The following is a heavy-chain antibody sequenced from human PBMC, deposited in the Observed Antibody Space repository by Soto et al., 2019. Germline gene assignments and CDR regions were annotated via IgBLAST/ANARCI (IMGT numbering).Heavy chain of an antibody. CDR3: ARLPRDCNKPSCYYADH. Sequence: GESLKISCRGSGYDFNTNWFGWVRQLPGRGLEGVGIMYPGDSDTRLHPSLQGHVTLSADVTVSTAFLQWRTLKTSDSGMYFCARLPRDCNKPSCYYADHWGQGTSVTVSS. CDR1: GYDFNTNW. J-gene: IGHJ4*02. V-gene: IGHV5-51*01. D-gene: IGHD3-22*01. CDR2: MYPGDSDT.